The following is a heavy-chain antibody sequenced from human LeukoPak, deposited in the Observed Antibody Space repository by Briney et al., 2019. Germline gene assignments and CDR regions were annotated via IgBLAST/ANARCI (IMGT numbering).Heavy chain of an antibody. CDR1: GYTFTSYD. V-gene: IGHV1-8*01. D-gene: IGHD2-15*01. J-gene: IGHJ6*02. CDR3: ARGEDSRGYYGMDV. CDR2: MNPNSGNT. Sequence: ASVKVSCKASGYTFTSYDINWVRQATGQGLEWMGWMNPNSGNTGYAQKFQGRVTMTRNTSISTAYMELSSLRSEDTAVYYCARGEDSRGYYGMDVWGQGTAVTVSS.